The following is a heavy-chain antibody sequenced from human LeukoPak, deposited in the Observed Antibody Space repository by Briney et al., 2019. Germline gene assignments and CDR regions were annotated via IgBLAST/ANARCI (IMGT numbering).Heavy chain of an antibody. D-gene: IGHD2-2*01. CDR3: ARAPKYCSSTSCYPISDY. CDR2: IWYDGSNK. V-gene: IGHV3-33*01. Sequence: GGSLRLSCAASGFTFSSYGMHWVRQAPGKGLEWVAVIWYDGSNKYYADSVKGRFTISRDNSKNTLYLQMNSLRAEDTAVYYCARAPKYCSSTSCYPISDYWGQGTLVTVSS. CDR1: GFTFSSYG. J-gene: IGHJ4*02.